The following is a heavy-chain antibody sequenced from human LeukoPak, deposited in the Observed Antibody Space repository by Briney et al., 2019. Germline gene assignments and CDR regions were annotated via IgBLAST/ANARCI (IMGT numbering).Heavy chain of an antibody. CDR1: GYTFTGYY. V-gene: IGHV1-2*02. CDR3: ARVPVSCAFDI. Sequence: GASVKVSCKASGYTFTGYYIHWVRQAPGQGLEWMGWINPNSGGTNYAQKFQGRVTMTRDTSITTAYMQLSRLRSDDTAVYYCARVPVSCAFDIWGQGTMVTVSS. CDR2: INPNSGGT. J-gene: IGHJ3*02.